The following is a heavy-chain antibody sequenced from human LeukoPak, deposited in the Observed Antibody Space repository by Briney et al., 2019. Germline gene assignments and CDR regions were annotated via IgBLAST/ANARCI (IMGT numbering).Heavy chain of an antibody. D-gene: IGHD1-14*01. V-gene: IGHV5-10-1*01. CDR3: AAREIRETGNDY. Sequence: GESLKISCKGSGYSFTSYWISWVRQMPGKGLEWMGRIDPSDSYTNYSPSFRGHVTISADKSISTAYLQWSSLKASDTAMYYCAAREIRETGNDYWGQGTLVTVSS. CDR2: IDPSDSYT. J-gene: IGHJ4*02. CDR1: GYSFTSYW.